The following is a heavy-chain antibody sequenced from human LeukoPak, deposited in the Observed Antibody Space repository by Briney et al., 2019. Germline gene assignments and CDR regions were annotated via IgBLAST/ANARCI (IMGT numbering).Heavy chain of an antibody. Sequence: ASVKVSCKASGYTFTGYYMHWVRQAPGQGLEWMGWISAYNGNTNYAQKLQGRVTMTTDTSTSTAYMELRSLRSDDTAVYYCARDVPSGSYLDYWGQGTLVTVSS. V-gene: IGHV1-18*04. CDR2: ISAYNGNT. CDR3: ARDVPSGSYLDY. D-gene: IGHD1-26*01. J-gene: IGHJ4*02. CDR1: GYTFTGYY.